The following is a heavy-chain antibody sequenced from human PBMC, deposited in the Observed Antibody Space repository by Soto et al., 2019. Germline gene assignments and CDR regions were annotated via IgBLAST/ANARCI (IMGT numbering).Heavy chain of an antibody. Sequence: GGSLRLSCAASGFTFSSYSMNWVRQAPGKGLEWVSSISSSSSYIYYADSVKGRFTISRDNAKNSLYLQMNSLRAEDTAVYYCARGADSSSWLFDYWGQGTLVTVSS. V-gene: IGHV3-21*01. CDR2: ISSSSSYI. D-gene: IGHD6-13*01. CDR1: GFTFSSYS. CDR3: ARGADSSSWLFDY. J-gene: IGHJ4*02.